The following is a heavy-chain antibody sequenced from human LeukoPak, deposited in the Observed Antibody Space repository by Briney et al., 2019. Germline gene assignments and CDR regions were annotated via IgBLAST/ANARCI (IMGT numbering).Heavy chain of an antibody. J-gene: IGHJ4*02. Sequence: SETLSLTCAVYGGSFSGYYWSWIRQPPGKGLEWIGEINHSGSTNYNPSLKSRVTISVDTSKNQFSLKLSSVTAADTAVYYCARGRWQWLARVTTAFDYWGQGTLVTVSS. D-gene: IGHD6-19*01. V-gene: IGHV4-34*01. CDR1: GGSFSGYY. CDR2: INHSGST. CDR3: ARGRWQWLARVTTAFDY.